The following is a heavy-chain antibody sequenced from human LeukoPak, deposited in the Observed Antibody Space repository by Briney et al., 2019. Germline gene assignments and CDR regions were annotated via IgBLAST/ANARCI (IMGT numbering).Heavy chain of an antibody. D-gene: IGHD1-26*01. J-gene: IGHJ4*02. CDR1: GGTFSSYA. V-gene: IGHV1-69*01. Sequence: SVKVSCKASGGTFSSYAISWVRQAPGQGLEWMGGIIPIFGTANYAQKFQGRVTITADESTSTAYMELSSLRSEDTAVYYCAELYSGSYQAFDYWGQGTLVTVSS. CDR3: AELYSGSYQAFDY. CDR2: IIPIFGTA.